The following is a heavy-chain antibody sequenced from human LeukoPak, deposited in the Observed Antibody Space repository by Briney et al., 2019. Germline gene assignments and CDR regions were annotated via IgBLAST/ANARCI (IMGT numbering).Heavy chain of an antibody. CDR2: ISGSGGST. V-gene: IGHV3-23*01. Sequence: AGSLRLSCAASGFSFINYARSWIRQAPGKGLEWISEISGSGGSTYYADSVKGRFTISRDNTKNTLYLQMNIMRAEATAYYYCANGCSSTSCYRDYWGQGTLVTVSS. CDR1: GFSFINYA. D-gene: IGHD2-2*01. CDR3: ANGCSSTSCYRDY. J-gene: IGHJ4*02.